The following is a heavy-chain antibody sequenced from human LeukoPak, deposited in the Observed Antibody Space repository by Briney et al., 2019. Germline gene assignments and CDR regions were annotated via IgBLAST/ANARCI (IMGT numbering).Heavy chain of an antibody. D-gene: IGHD4-17*01. CDR2: INPNSGGT. CDR1: GYTFTGYY. CDR3: ARDYYGDSYYFYYMDV. J-gene: IGHJ6*03. V-gene: IGHV1-2*02. Sequence: GASVKVSCKASGYTFTGYYMHWVRQAPGQGLEWMGWINPNSGGTNYAQNFQGRITMTRDTSISTAYMELSWLRSDDTAVYYCARDYYGDSYYFYYMDVWGKGTTVTVSS.